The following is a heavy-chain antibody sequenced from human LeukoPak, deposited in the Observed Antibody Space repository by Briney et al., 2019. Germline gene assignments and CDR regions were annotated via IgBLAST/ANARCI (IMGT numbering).Heavy chain of an antibody. J-gene: IGHJ6*02. CDR1: GDSVSSNSAA. CDR3: ARGDRRKYYYGSGSSLRPYYYYGMDV. D-gene: IGHD3-10*01. V-gene: IGHV6-1*01. Sequence: SQTLSLTCALSGDSVSSNSAAWNWIRQSPSRGLEWLGRTYYRSKWYNDYAVSVKSRITINPDTSKNQFSLQLNSVTPEDTAVYYCARGDRRKYYYGSGSSLRPYYYYGMDVWGQGTTVTVSS. CDR2: TYYRSKWYN.